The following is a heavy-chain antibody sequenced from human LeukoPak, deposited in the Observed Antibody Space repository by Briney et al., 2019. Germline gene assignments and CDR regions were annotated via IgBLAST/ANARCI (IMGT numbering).Heavy chain of an antibody. J-gene: IGHJ6*03. CDR3: ARDGGIAVAGTAGYYYYYMDV. V-gene: IGHV1-46*01. CDR1: GYTFTSYY. CDR2: INPIVGAP. D-gene: IGHD6-19*01. Sequence: ASVKVSCKASGYTFTSYYMHWVRQAPEQGLKGMEKINPIVGAPSYAQKFQGRVNMTRDMSTSTVYMELSSLRSEDTAVYYCARDGGIAVAGTAGYYYYYMDVWGKGTTVTVSS.